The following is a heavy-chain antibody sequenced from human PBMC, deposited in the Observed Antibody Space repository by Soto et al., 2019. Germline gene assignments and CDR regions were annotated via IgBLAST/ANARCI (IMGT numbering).Heavy chain of an antibody. CDR3: ARDRNRHAFDI. D-gene: IGHD4-4*01. V-gene: IGHV1-69*08. CDR2: IIPILGIA. J-gene: IGHJ3*02. CDR1: GGTFSSYT. Sequence: QVQLVQSGAEVKKPGSSVKVSCKASGGTFSSYTISWVRQAPGQGLEWMGRIIPILGIANYAQKFQGRVTITADKSTSTAYMERSSLRSEDTAVYYCARDRNRHAFDIWGQGTMVTVSS.